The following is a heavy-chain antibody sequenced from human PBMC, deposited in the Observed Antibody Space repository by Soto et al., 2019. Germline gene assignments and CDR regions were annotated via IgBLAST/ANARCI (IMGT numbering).Heavy chain of an antibody. CDR1: GFTFSSYA. Sequence: SLRLSCAASGFTFSSYAMSWVRQAPGKGLEWVSAISGSGGSTYYADSVKGRFTISRDNSKNTLYLQMNSLRAEDTAVYYCAKDLIPSYYFDYWGQGTLVTVSS. V-gene: IGHV3-23*01. CDR3: AKDLIPSYYFDY. D-gene: IGHD3-16*01. CDR2: ISGSGGST. J-gene: IGHJ4*02.